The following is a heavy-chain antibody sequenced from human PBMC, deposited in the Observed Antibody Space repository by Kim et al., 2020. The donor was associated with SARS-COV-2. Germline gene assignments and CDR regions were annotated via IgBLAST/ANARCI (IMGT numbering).Heavy chain of an antibody. CDR1: GFTFSDHY. Sequence: GGSLRLSCAASGFTFSDHYMDWVRQAPGKGLEWVGRSRNKAKSYTTTYAASVKGRFTLSRDDSKNSVYLQMNSLKADDTAVYYCVRVWKAAGTTFFDYWG. V-gene: IGHV3-72*01. J-gene: IGHJ4*01. CDR2: SRNKAKSYTT. CDR3: VRVWKAAGTTFFDY. D-gene: IGHD4-17*01.